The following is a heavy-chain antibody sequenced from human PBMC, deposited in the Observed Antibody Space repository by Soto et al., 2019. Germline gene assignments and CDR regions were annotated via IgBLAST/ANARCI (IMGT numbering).Heavy chain of an antibody. D-gene: IGHD3-10*01. CDR1: GDSVSSNSAA. CDR3: ARVLTSGSVSFDY. CDR2: TNYRSKWYN. J-gene: IGHJ4*02. V-gene: IGHV6-1*01. Sequence: SQTLSLTCAISGDSVSSNSAAWHWIRQSPSRGLEWLGRTNYRSKWYNDYAGSVKSRITINPDTSKNQFSLQLNSVTPEDTAVYYCARVLTSGSVSFDYWGQGTLVTVSS.